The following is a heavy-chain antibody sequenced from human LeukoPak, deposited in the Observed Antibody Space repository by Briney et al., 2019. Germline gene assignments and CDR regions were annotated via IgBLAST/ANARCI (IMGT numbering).Heavy chain of an antibody. CDR3: ASHTPTYSNYTRNCRFDP. CDR1: GGSFSGYY. J-gene: IGHJ5*02. CDR2: INHSGST. Sequence: SETLSLTRAVYGGSFSGYYWGWIRQPPGKGLEWIGEINHSGSTNYNPSLKSRVTISVDTSKNQFSLKLSSVTAADTAVYYCASHTPTYSNYTRNCRFDPWGQGTLVTVSS. V-gene: IGHV4-34*01. D-gene: IGHD4-11*01.